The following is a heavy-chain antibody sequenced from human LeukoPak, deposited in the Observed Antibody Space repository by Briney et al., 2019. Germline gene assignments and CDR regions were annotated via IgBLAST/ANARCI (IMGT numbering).Heavy chain of an antibody. J-gene: IGHJ6*03. V-gene: IGHV1-46*01. CDR2: INPSGGST. D-gene: IGHD3-10*01. CDR3: ARVAYYGSGSYYKPPYYYYYYMDA. Sequence: ASVKVSCKASGYTFTSYYMHWVRQAPGQGLEWMGIINPSGGSTSYAQKFQGRVTMTRDTSTSTVYMELSSLRSEDTAVYYCARVAYYGSGSYYKPPYYYYYYMDAWGKGTTVTVSS. CDR1: GYTFTSYY.